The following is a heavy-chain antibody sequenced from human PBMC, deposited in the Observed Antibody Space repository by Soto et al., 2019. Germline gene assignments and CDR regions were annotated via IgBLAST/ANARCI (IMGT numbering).Heavy chain of an antibody. D-gene: IGHD3-10*01. Sequence: PPETLSLTCAVSGGSISSSNWWRWVRQPPGKGLEWIGEIYHSGSTNYNPSLKSRVTISVDKSKNQFSLKLSSVTAADTAVYYCSYGSGSYYYYGMDVWGQGTTVTVSS. J-gene: IGHJ6*02. V-gene: IGHV4-4*03. CDR3: SYGSGSYYYYGMDV. CDR2: IYHSGST. CDR1: GGSISSSNW.